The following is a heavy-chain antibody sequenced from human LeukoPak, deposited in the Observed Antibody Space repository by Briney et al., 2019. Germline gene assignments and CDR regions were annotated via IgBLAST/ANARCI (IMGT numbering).Heavy chain of an antibody. V-gene: IGHV4-39*07. D-gene: IGHD3-16*01. CDR1: GGSISSSNYY. CDR3: AGGIGAGDAFDI. J-gene: IGHJ3*02. Sequence: SETLSLTCTVSGGSISSSNYYWGWIRQPPGKGLEWVGSVHYTGGTYYNPSLKSRVTISVDTSKNQFSLKLSSVTAADTAVYYCAGGIGAGDAFDIWGQGTMVTVSS. CDR2: VHYTGGT.